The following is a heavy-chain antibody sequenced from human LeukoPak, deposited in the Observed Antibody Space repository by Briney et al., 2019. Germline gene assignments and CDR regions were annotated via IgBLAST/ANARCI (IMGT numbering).Heavy chain of an antibody. CDR3: AREAGGDYVWGSYRPGAFDI. J-gene: IGHJ3*02. Sequence: KVSXKATGYTFTSYYMHWVRQAPGQGLEWMGVINPSGGSTSYAQKFQGRVTMTRDTSTSTVYMELSSLRSEDTAVYYCAREAGGDYVWGSYRPGAFDIWGQGTMVTVSS. V-gene: IGHV1-46*01. CDR2: INPSGGST. CDR1: GYTFTSYY. D-gene: IGHD3-16*02.